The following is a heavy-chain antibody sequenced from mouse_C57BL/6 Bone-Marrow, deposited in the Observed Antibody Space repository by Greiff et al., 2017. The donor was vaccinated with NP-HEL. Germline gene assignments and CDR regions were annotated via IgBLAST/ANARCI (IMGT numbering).Heavy chain of an antibody. CDR2: IWWDDDK. D-gene: IGHD1-1*01. V-gene: IGHV8-8*01. Sequence: QVTLKVSGPGILQPSQTLSLTCSFSGFSLSTFGMGVGWIRQPSGKGLEWLAHIWWDDDKYYNPALKSRLTISKDTSKNQVFLKIANVDTADTATYYCARKDVGPFDYGSSPYYFDYWGQGTTLTVPS. CDR1: GFSLSTFGMG. J-gene: IGHJ2*01. CDR3: ARKDVGPFDYGSSPYYFDY.